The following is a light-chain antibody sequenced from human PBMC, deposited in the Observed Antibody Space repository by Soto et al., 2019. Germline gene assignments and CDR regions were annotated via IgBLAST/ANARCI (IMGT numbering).Light chain of an antibody. CDR3: QQTHAVPLT. J-gene: IGKJ5*01. Sequence: DIQMTQSPSSLSASVGDRVTITCRASQGIGNDLGWYQQKPGKAPKRLIFAASSLRSGVPSRFSGSGYGTDFTLTINNLHPKDSATYYCQQTHAVPLTFGQGTRLEIK. V-gene: IGKV1-17*02. CDR2: AAS. CDR1: QGIGND.